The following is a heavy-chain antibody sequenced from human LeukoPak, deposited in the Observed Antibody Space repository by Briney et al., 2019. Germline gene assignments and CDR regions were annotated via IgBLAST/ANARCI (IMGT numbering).Heavy chain of an antibody. V-gene: IGHV3-64D*06. D-gene: IGHD5/OR15-5a*01. CDR2: ISTDGDTT. CDR1: GITFTNYA. Sequence: GGSLRLSCSASGITFTNYAMHWVRQAPGEGLEFVSAISTDGDTTYYADSLKGRFTISRDNSKNTLSLQMSSLRPEDTAVYNCVKGMSTTYEGFDYWGQGTLVTVSS. J-gene: IGHJ4*02. CDR3: VKGMSTTYEGFDY.